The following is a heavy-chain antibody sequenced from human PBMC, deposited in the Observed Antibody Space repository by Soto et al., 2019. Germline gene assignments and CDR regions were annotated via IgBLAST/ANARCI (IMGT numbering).Heavy chain of an antibody. J-gene: IGHJ4*02. Sequence: SVKVSCKASGGSFGNSAINWVRQTPGQGLEWLGGFIPVYRTLNYAQKFQGRVAITADESTGTAYMTLSSLASDDTAVYYCATGVIWIGYFTVDSWGQGTRVTVSS. CDR2: FIPVYRTL. CDR3: ATGVIWIGYFTVDS. D-gene: IGHD3-3*01. CDR1: GGSFGNSA. V-gene: IGHV1-69*13.